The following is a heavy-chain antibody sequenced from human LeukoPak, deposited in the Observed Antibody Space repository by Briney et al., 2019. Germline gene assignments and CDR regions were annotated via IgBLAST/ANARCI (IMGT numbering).Heavy chain of an antibody. CDR1: GGSISSSNW. V-gene: IGHV4-4*02. Sequence: PSEALSLTCAVSGGSISSSNWWSWVRQPPGKGLEWIGEIYHSGSTNYNPSLKSRVTISVDTSKNQFSLKLSSVTAADTAVYYCARANTAMAVAGIDYWGQGTLVTVSS. CDR3: ARANTAMAVAGIDY. J-gene: IGHJ4*02. D-gene: IGHD5-18*01. CDR2: IYHSGST.